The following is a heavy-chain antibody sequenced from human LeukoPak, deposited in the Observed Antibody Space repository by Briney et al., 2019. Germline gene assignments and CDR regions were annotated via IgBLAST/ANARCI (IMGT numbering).Heavy chain of an antibody. CDR1: GFIFSDYY. CDR3: ASGQPPRYYYDSSADY. Sequence: PGGSLRLSCAASGFIFSDYYMSWIRQAPGKGLEWVSYISSSGSTIYYADSVKGRFTISRDNAKNSLYLQMNSLRAEDTAVYYCASGQPPRYYYDSSADYWGQGTLVTVSS. D-gene: IGHD3-22*01. J-gene: IGHJ4*02. CDR2: ISSSGSTI. V-gene: IGHV3-11*01.